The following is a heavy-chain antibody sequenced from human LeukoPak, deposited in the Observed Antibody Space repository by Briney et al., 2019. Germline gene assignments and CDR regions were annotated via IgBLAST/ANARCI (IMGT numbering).Heavy chain of an antibody. CDR3: ARATWDPNYYYYMDV. J-gene: IGHJ6*03. CDR1: GFTFSSYG. Sequence: GGSLRLSCAASGFTFSSYGMHWVRQAPGKGLEWVAFIRYDGSNKYYADSVKGRFTISRDNAKNSLYLQMNSLRAEDTAVYYCARATWDPNYYYYMDVWGKGTTVTISS. CDR2: IRYDGSNK. D-gene: IGHD1-26*01. V-gene: IGHV3-30*02.